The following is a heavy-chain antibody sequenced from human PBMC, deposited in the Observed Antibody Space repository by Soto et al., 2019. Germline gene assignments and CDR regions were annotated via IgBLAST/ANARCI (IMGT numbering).Heavy chain of an antibody. V-gene: IGHV3-66*01. CDR3: ARDTLGGAYDFWH. J-gene: IGHJ4*02. D-gene: IGHD3-3*01. CDR2: ISSGGST. Sequence: EVQLVESGGGLVQPGGSLRLSCAASGFSVSNLYMTWVRQAPGQGLEWVSVISSGGSTYYADSVKARFTISRDSSKNTLYLEMNRLRAGDTAVYYCARDTLGGAYDFWHGGQGTLVTVSS. CDR1: GFSVSNLY.